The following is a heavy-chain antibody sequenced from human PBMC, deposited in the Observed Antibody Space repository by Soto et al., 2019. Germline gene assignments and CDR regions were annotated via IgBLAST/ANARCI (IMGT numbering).Heavy chain of an antibody. J-gene: IGHJ4*02. V-gene: IGHV4-30-4*01. CDR1: GGSISSGNYY. D-gene: IGHD1-7*01. Sequence: SETLSLTCTVSGGSISSGNYYWSWIRQPPGKGLEWIGFISYSGSTYYSASLQSRVTVSVDTSKNQFSLNLSFVTAADTAVYYCATMGTPATGLYYFDYWGQGTLVTSPQ. CDR2: ISYSGST. CDR3: ATMGTPATGLYYFDY.